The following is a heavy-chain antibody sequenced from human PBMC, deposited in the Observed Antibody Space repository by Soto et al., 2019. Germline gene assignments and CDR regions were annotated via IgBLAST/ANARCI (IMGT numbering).Heavy chain of an antibody. CDR3: AKDKGYYYDSSGYYYFDY. CDR2: ISYDGSIK. Sequence: GGSLRLSCAASGFTFSSYGMHWVRQAPGKGLEWVAVISYDGSIKYYADSVKGRFTISRDNSKNTLYLQMNSLRAEDTAVYYCAKDKGYYYDSSGYYYFDYWGQGTLVTVSS. J-gene: IGHJ4*02. CDR1: GFTFSSYG. D-gene: IGHD3-22*01. V-gene: IGHV3-30*18.